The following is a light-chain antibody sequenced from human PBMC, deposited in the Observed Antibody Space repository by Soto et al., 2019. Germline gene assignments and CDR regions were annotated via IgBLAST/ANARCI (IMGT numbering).Light chain of an antibody. V-gene: IGKV3-11*01. CDR2: DAS. CDR1: QSVSKH. Sequence: EVVLTQSPATLSLSPGERATLSCRASQSVSKHLVWYQQKPGQAPSLLIYDASTRATGTPARFSGSGSGTDFTLTIISLEPEDFAVYYCQQRAYWPITFGGGTKVEIK. J-gene: IGKJ4*01. CDR3: QQRAYWPIT.